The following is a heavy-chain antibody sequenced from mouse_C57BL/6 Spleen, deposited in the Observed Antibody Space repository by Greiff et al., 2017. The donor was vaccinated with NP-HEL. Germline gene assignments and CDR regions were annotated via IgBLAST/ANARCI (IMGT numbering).Heavy chain of an antibody. V-gene: IGHV1-55*01. D-gene: IGHD1-1*01. CDR1: GYTFTSYW. Sequence: QVQLQQPGAELVKPGASVKMSCKASGYTFTSYWITWVKQRPGQGLEWIGDIYPGSGSTNYNEKFKSKATLTVDTSSSTAYMQLSSLTSEDSAVYYCARYFTTVVATRAWFADWGQGTLVTVSA. CDR2: IYPGSGST. CDR3: ARYFTTVVATRAWFAD. J-gene: IGHJ3*01.